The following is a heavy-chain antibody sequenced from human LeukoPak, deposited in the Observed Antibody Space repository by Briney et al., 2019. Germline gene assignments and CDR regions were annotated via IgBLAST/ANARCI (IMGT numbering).Heavy chain of an antibody. V-gene: IGHV3-23*01. CDR2: ISGSGGST. CDR3: AKDQPVGYCSSTSCYIDY. CDR1: GFTFSSYA. D-gene: IGHD2-2*02. Sequence: GGSLRLSCAASGFTFSSYAMSWVRQPPGKGLEWVSAISGSGGSTYYADSVKGRFTISRDNSKNTLYLQMNSLRAEDTAVYYCAKDQPVGYCSSTSCYIDYWGQGTLVTVSS. J-gene: IGHJ4*02.